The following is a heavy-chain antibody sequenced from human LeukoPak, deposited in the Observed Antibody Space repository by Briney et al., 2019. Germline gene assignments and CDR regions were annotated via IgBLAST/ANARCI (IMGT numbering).Heavy chain of an antibody. CDR1: GFTFSSYT. J-gene: IGHJ4*02. CDR3: ARAYYYDSSGPGFDY. CDR2: ISSDSRTI. V-gene: IGHV3-48*02. D-gene: IGHD3-22*01. Sequence: PGGSLRLSCTASGFTFSSYTMNWVRQAPGKGLEWVSYISSDSRTIYYPDSMKGRFTISRDNAKNSLYLQMNSLRDEDTAVYYCARAYYYDSSGPGFDYWGQGTLVTVSS.